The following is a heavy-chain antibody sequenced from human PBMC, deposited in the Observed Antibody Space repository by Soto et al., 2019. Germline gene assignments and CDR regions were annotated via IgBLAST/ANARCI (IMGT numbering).Heavy chain of an antibody. V-gene: IGHV4-39*01. CDR3: ARPEGGYGSGYSWFDP. D-gene: IGHD5-12*01. CDR2: IHHTGST. CDR1: GRSISEINSY. Sequence: SLTCSVSGRSISEINSYWGWIRQTPGEGLEWIGTIHHTGSTYYNPSLKSRVIISLDTSKNQFSLKLSSVTAADTALYYCARPEGGYGSGYSWFDPWGQGTQVTVS. J-gene: IGHJ5*02.